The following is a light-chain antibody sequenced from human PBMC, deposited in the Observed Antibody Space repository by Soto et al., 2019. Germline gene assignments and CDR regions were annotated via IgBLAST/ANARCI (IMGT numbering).Light chain of an antibody. Sequence: EIVLTQSPATLSLSPGERATLSCRASQSVSSYLAWYQQKPGQAPRLLIYDASNRATGIPARFSGSGSGTDFTLTISSLEPEDFAVYYCQLRNNWSPTWPFCQGINLDI. CDR2: DAS. CDR1: QSVSSY. J-gene: IGKJ1*01. V-gene: IGKV3-11*01. CDR3: QLRNNWSPTWP.